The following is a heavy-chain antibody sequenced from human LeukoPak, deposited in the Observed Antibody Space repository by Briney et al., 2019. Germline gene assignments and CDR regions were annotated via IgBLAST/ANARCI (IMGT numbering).Heavy chain of an antibody. CDR1: GFTFSYYW. Sequence: GGSLRLSCAASGFTFSYYWMSWVRQAPGKGLEWVANINESETYYVDSVKGRFTISRDNAKNSLYLQMNTLRAEDTAVYYCARDCVIVGAPCYDYWGQGTLVTVSS. CDR2: INESET. J-gene: IGHJ4*02. CDR3: ARDCVIVGAPCYDY. V-gene: IGHV3-7*04. D-gene: IGHD1-26*01.